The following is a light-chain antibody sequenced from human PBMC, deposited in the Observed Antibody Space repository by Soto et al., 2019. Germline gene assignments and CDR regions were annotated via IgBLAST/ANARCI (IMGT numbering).Light chain of an antibody. CDR3: SSYSSNNTLVV. V-gene: IGLV2-14*01. Sequence: QSVLTQPASVSGSPGQSITISCTGSTSDIGGYNYVSWYQQHPGKAPKLLIFDVTSRPSGVSDRFSGSKSGNAAFLTVSGLQGEDEADYFCSSYSSNNTLVVFGGGTKVTVL. CDR1: TSDIGGYNY. CDR2: DVT. J-gene: IGLJ2*01.